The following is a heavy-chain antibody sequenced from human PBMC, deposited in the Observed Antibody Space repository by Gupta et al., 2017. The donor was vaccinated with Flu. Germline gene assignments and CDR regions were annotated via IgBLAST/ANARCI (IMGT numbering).Heavy chain of an antibody. Sequence: QVQLVESGGGVVQPGRALRLSCAASGFTFSSYGMLWVRQAPGKGLEWVAVRSYDGSNKYYADSVKGRFTISRDNSKNTLYLQMNSLRAEDTAVYYCAKAIGVVIYYYYGMDVWGQGTTVTVSS. J-gene: IGHJ6*02. V-gene: IGHV3-30*18. D-gene: IGHD3-22*01. CDR3: AKAIGVVIYYYYGMDV. CDR1: GFTFSSYG. CDR2: RSYDGSNK.